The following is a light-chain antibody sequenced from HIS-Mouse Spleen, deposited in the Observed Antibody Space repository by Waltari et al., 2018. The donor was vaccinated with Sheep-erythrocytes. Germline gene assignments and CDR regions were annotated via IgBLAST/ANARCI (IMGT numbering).Light chain of an antibody. V-gene: IGLV2-11*01. Sequence: QSALTQPRSVSGSPGQSVTISCTGTSSDDGGYHYVSWYQQHQGKAPKLLIYDVSKRAAGVPDRFSGSKSGNTASLTISGLQAEDDADYYCCSYAGSYNHVFATGTKVTVL. CDR2: DVS. CDR1: SSDDGGYHY. J-gene: IGLJ1*01. CDR3: CSYAGSYNHV.